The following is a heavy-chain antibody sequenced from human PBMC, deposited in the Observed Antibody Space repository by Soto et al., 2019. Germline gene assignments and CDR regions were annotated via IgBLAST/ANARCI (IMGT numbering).Heavy chain of an antibody. CDR3: TTCLYLRFGLDAFDI. Sequence: GGSLRLSCAASGFTFSNAWMSWVRQAPGKGLEWVGRIKSKTDGGTTDYAAPVKGRFTISRDDSKNTLYLQMNSLKTEDTAVYYCTTCLYLRFGLDAFDIWGQGTMVTVSS. CDR1: GFTFSNAW. J-gene: IGHJ3*02. CDR2: IKSKTDGGTT. V-gene: IGHV3-15*01. D-gene: IGHD3-10*01.